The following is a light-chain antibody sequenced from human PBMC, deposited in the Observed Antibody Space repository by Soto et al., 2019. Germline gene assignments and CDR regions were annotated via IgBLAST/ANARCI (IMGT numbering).Light chain of an antibody. CDR1: ETFASNY. CDR3: QQYGDSPPT. CDR2: GTS. J-gene: IGKJ4*01. V-gene: IGKV3-20*01. Sequence: DIVLTQSPGTLSLSPGDRATLSCRASETFASNYLAWYQQRPGQAPRLLIYGTSTRAAGVPARFVGSGSGTDFPLTITRLDPADFATYICQQYGDSPPTFGGGT.